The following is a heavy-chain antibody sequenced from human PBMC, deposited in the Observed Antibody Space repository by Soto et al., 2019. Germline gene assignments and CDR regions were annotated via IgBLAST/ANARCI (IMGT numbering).Heavy chain of an antibody. CDR3: ARDCSGGACYPASFDY. J-gene: IGHJ4*02. Sequence: QVQLQESGPGLVKPSETLSLTCSVSAGSISTYHWSWIRQPAGKGLEWIGRIYYTGSTDYNPSLTSRVTMSVDTSKNQLSLKVSSVTAADTAVYYCARDCSGGACYPASFDYWGQGTLVTVSS. D-gene: IGHD2-15*01. CDR1: AGSISTYH. CDR2: IYYTGST. V-gene: IGHV4-4*07.